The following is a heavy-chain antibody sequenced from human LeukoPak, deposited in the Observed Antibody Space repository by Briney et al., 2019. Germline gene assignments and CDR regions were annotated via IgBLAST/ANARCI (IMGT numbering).Heavy chain of an antibody. CDR2: INAGNGNT. CDR1: EYTFSKNV. J-gene: IGHJ3*02. D-gene: IGHD2-15*01. Sequence: ASVKVSCKTLEYTFSKNVIYWARQAPGQRLEWMGWINAGNGNTKYSQEFQGRVTITRDTSASTAYMELSSLRSEDMAVYYCARGLGLYCSGGSCYSSSPAFDIWGQGTMVTVSS. CDR3: ARGLGLYCSGGSCYSSSPAFDI. V-gene: IGHV1-3*03.